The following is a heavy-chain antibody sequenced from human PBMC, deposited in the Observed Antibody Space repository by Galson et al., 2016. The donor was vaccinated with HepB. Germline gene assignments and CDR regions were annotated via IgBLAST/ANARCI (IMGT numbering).Heavy chain of an antibody. CDR2: IDNDGTRT. D-gene: IGHD3-10*01. J-gene: IGHJ4*02. CDR1: GYTFGGSW. CDR3: VRDWYGDHT. V-gene: IGHV3-74*01. Sequence: SLRLSCAGSGYTFGGSWMQWVRQAPGKGPVWVAHIDNDGTRTTYADSVKGRFTISRDNAKSTLYLQMNSLRVDDTAAYYCVRDWYGDHTWGQGTLVTVSA.